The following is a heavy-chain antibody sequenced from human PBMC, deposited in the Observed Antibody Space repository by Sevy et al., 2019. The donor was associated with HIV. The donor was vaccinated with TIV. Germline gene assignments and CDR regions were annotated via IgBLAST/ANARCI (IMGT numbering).Heavy chain of an antibody. CDR1: GFTFSSYA. CDR3: AKELAYCGGDCYSGWFDP. Sequence: GGSLRLSCAASGFTFSSYAMSWVRQAPGKGLEWVSAISGSGGSTYYADSVKDRFTISRDNSKNTLYLQMNSLRAEDTAVYYCAKELAYCGGDCYSGWFDPWGQGTLVTVSS. D-gene: IGHD2-21*02. CDR2: ISGSGGST. J-gene: IGHJ5*02. V-gene: IGHV3-23*01.